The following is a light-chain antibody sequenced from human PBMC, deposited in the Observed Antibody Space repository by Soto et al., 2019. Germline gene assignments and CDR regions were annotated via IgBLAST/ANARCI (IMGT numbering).Light chain of an antibody. CDR3: SSYTSSRTLLYV. CDR1: SSDVGGYQY. CDR2: EVS. V-gene: IGLV2-14*01. J-gene: IGLJ1*01. Sequence: QSALTQPASVSGSPGQSVTISRTGTSSDVGGYQYVTWYQQHPGKAPKLMIYEVSNRPSGVSNRFSGSKSGNTASLTISGLQAEDEADYYCSSYTSSRTLLYVFGTGTKLTVL.